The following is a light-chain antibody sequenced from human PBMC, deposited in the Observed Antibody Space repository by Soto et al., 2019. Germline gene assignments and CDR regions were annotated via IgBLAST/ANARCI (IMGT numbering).Light chain of an antibody. V-gene: IGLV4-69*01. J-gene: IGLJ2*01. CDR2: INNVGSH. CDR1: SGHSTHA. Sequence: QSVLTHSPSASASLGASVRLTCTLSSGHSTHAIAGHQLQQDKGPRYLMNINNVGSHIKGDGIPERCSGSSSVAERYLTISRLQSEEEADYYCPTWGTGTVVFGGGTKVTVL. CDR3: PTWGTGTVV.